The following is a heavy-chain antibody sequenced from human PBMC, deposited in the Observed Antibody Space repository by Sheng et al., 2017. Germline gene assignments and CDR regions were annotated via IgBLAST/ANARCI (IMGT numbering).Heavy chain of an antibody. V-gene: IGHV3-11*05. Sequence: QVQLVESGGGLVKPGGSLRLSCAASGFTFSDYYMSWIRQAPGKGLEWVSYISSSSSYTNYADSVKGRFTISRDNAKNSLYLQMNSLRAEDTAVYYCARTTIVVPAANVPGYYYYYMDVWGKGTTVTVSS. D-gene: IGHD2-2*01. CDR1: GFTFSDYY. CDR2: ISSSSSYT. CDR3: ARTTIVVPAANVPGYYYYYMDV. J-gene: IGHJ6*03.